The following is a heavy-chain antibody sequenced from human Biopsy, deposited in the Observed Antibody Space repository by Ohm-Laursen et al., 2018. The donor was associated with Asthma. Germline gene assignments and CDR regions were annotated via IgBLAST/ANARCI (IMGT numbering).Heavy chain of an antibody. J-gene: IGHJ2*01. D-gene: IGHD6-6*01. Sequence: GTLSLTWIVSGDAMSTSGSYWGWIRQSPGKGLEWIGSIYYSGRTYYNPSLESRVTISADTSKNRFSLKVTSVTAADTAVYYCARAVSSSSYWYFDLWGRGDLVTVSS. CDR1: GDAMSTSGSY. CDR2: IYYSGRT. CDR3: ARAVSSSSYWYFDL. V-gene: IGHV4-39*02.